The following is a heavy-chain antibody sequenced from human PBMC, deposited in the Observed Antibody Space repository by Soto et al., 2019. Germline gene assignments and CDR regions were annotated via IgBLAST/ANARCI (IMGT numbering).Heavy chain of an antibody. J-gene: IGHJ4*02. CDR2: ISTSGSTV. CDR1: RFTFSTYE. CDR3: VRYCSTTLCNGVATRTFDY. D-gene: IGHD2-2*01. V-gene: IGHV3-48*03. Sequence: PLRLSCAASRFTFSTYEMNWVRQAPGKGLEWVSYISTSGSTVYYADSVKGRFTISRDNTRNSLYLQMNSLRDEDTALYYCVRYCSTTLCNGVATRTFDYWGQGTLVTVSS.